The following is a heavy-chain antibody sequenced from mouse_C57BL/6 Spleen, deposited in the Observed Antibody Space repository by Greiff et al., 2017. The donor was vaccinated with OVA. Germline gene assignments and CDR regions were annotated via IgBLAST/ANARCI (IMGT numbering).Heavy chain of an antibody. Sequence: EVKLMESGGGLVKPGGSLKLSCAASGFTFSDYGMHWVRQAPEKGLEWVAYISSGSSTIYYADTVKGRFTISRDNAKNTLFLQMTSLRSEDTAMYYCARGGFTGNYAMDCWGQGTSVTVSS. J-gene: IGHJ4*01. CDR1: GFTFSDYG. CDR3: ARGGFTGNYAMDC. CDR2: ISSGSSTI. V-gene: IGHV5-17*01. D-gene: IGHD4-1*01.